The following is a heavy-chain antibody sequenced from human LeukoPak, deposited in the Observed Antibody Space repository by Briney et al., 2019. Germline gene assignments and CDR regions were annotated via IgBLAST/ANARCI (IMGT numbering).Heavy chain of an antibody. CDR3: ARDPHSSGEFDY. CDR2: ISYDGSNK. D-gene: IGHD3-22*01. CDR1: GFTFSSYA. J-gene: IGHJ4*02. Sequence: QTGGSLRLSCAASGFTFSSYAMHWVRQAPGKGLEWVAVISYDGSNKYYADSVKGRFTISRDNSKNTLYLQMNSLRAEDTAVYYCARDPHSSGEFDYWGQGTLVTVSS. V-gene: IGHV3-30-3*01.